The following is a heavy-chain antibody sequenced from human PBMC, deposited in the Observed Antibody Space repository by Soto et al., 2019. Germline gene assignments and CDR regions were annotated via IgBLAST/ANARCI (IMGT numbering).Heavy chain of an antibody. Sequence: SETLSLTCSVSGGSVDSVNHYWSWIRQPPGKGLEWIGYIYNGGHTFYNPSPKSRVKILVDKSRNQFSLRLSSVTAADTAVYFCATSEYSSLSINWFDPWGQGALVTVSS. D-gene: IGHD6-6*01. CDR1: GGSVDSVNHY. CDR2: IYNGGHT. V-gene: IGHV4-30-4*01. J-gene: IGHJ5*02. CDR3: ATSEYSSLSINWFDP.